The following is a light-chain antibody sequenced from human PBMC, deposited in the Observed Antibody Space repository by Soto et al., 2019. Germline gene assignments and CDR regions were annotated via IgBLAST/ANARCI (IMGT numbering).Light chain of an antibody. Sequence: QSVLTQPPSVSGAPGQRVTIACTGTTSNIGAHYDVHWYQHIPGTAPKLLIYGYIHRPSGVPDRFSGSKSDTSASLAITGLQAEDEADYYCSSYTSTSTLVFGTGTKSPS. CDR1: TSNIGAHYD. CDR2: GYI. CDR3: SSYTSTSTLV. V-gene: IGLV1-40*01. J-gene: IGLJ1*01.